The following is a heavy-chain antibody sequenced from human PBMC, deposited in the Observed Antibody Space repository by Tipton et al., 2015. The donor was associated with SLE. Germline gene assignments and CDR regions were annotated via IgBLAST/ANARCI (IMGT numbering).Heavy chain of an antibody. D-gene: IGHD3-22*01. CDR3: ASNYDTSGYYYALDY. CDR1: GFTFRSST. J-gene: IGHJ4*02. V-gene: IGHV3-30*04. CDR2: ISYDGNYK. Sequence: SLRLSCAASGFTFRSSTMHWARQAPGKGLEWVASISYDGNYKYHADSVTGRFTISRDNSKNTVYLQMNSLKSEDTAVYYCASNYDTSGYYYALDYWGQGSLVTVSS.